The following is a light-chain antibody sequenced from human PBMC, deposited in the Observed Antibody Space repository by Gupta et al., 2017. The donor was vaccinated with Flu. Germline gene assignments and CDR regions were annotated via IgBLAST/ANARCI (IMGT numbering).Light chain of an antibody. CDR1: SSNIGRNT. Sequence: QSVLTQPPSASGTPGQRVTISCSGSSSNIGRNTVNWYQQLPGTAPKRLSYSNNQRPSGVPDRFSGSKSGTSASLAISGLQSEDEADYYCAAWDDSLTGWVFGGGTKLTVL. CDR2: SNN. V-gene: IGLV1-44*01. CDR3: AAWDDSLTGWV. J-gene: IGLJ3*02.